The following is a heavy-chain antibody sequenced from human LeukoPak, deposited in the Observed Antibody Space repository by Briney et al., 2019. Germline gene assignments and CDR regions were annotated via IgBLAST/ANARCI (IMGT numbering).Heavy chain of an antibody. CDR2: IWFDGSNS. V-gene: IGHV3-33*01. J-gene: IGHJ4*02. Sequence: PGGSLRLSCAASGFRFSNYGMQWVRQAPGKGLEWVAIIWFDGSNSYHADSVEGRFTISRDNSKNTLYLQMNSLRAEDTAVYYCAREATGTGADDYWGQGTLVTVSS. CDR3: AREATGTGADDY. CDR1: GFRFSNYG. D-gene: IGHD6-13*01.